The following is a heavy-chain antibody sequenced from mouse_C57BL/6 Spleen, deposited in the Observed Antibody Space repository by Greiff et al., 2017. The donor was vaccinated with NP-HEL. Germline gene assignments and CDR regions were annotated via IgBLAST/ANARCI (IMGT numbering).Heavy chain of an antibody. D-gene: IGHD4-1*01. J-gene: IGHJ3*01. CDR3: ARREDLTGTGFAY. CDR2: IYPGSGST. CDR1: GYTFTSYW. V-gene: IGHV1-55*01. Sequence: QVQLQQPGAELVKPGASVKMSCKASGYTFTSYWITWVKQRPGQGLEWIGDIYPGSGSTNYNEKFKSKATLTVDTSSSTAYMQLSSLTSEDSAVYYCARREDLTGTGFAYWGQGTLVTVSA.